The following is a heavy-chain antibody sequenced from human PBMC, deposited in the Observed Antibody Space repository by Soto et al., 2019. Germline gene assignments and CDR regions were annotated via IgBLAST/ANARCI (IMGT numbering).Heavy chain of an antibody. CDR1: GFPFGSYG. D-gene: IGHD3-10*01. Sequence: PGGSLRLSCAASGFPFGSYGMHWVRQAPGKGLEWVAVISYDGSNKYYAESVKGRFTISRDTAKNTVSLQMNSLRAEDTAVYYCAKDHGRRYYYGSGDLNQDYFDNWGQGTLVTVSS. CDR2: ISYDGSNK. V-gene: IGHV3-30*18. J-gene: IGHJ4*02. CDR3: AKDHGRRYYYGSGDLNQDYFDN.